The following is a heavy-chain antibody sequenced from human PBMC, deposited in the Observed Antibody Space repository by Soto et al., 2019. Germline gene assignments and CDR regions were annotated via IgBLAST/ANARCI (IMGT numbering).Heavy chain of an antibody. V-gene: IGHV4-59*01. D-gene: IGHD3-3*01. Sequence: QVQLQESGPGLVKPSETLSLTCTVSGGSISSYYWSWIRQPPGKGLEWIGYIYYSGSTNYNPSLKSLVAISVDTSKNQFSLKLSSVTAADTAVYYCARTPYDCWSGSSPSKYYSCIDVLGPGTTVTGSS. J-gene: IGHJ6*02. CDR3: ARTPYDCWSGSSPSKYYSCIDV. CDR1: GGSISSYY. CDR2: IYYSGST.